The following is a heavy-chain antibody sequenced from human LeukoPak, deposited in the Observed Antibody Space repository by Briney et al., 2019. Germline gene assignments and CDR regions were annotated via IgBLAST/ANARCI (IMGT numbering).Heavy chain of an antibody. Sequence: GGSLRLSCAASGFTVSSNYMSWVRQAPGKGLEWVSVIYSGGSTYYSDSVKGRFTISRDNSKNTLYLQMNSLRAEDTAVYYCARWARADSDYWGQGTLVTVSS. V-gene: IGHV3-66*01. D-gene: IGHD3-10*01. CDR3: ARWARADSDY. CDR1: GFTVSSNY. J-gene: IGHJ4*02. CDR2: IYSGGST.